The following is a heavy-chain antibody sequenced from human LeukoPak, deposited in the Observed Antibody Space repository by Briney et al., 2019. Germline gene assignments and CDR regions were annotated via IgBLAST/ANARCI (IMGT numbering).Heavy chain of an antibody. Sequence: SVKVSCKASGFTFTSSVVQWVRQARGQRLEWIGWIDVGSGNTNYAQKFQERVTITRDMSTSTAYMELSSLRFEDTAVYYCAADRAGSYLRFVYWGQGTPVTVSS. CDR1: GFTFTSSV. D-gene: IGHD3-10*01. CDR2: IDVGSGNT. CDR3: AADRAGSYLRFVY. J-gene: IGHJ4*02. V-gene: IGHV1-58*01.